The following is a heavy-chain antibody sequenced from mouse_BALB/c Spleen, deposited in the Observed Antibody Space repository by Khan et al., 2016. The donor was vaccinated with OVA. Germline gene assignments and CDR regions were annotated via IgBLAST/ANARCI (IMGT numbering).Heavy chain of an antibody. J-gene: IGHJ4*01. Sequence: QVQLQQSGAELMTPGASVKISCKATGYTFSDYWIEWVKQRPGQGLAWIGEIFPGSGSTKYNEKFNGKATLTADTSSNTAYMQLSSLTSEDSVVYYCTRAWYGYFALDYWGQGTSVTVSS. D-gene: IGHD1-1*02. CDR3: TRAWYGYFALDY. CDR2: IFPGSGST. V-gene: IGHV1-9*01. CDR1: GYTFSDYW.